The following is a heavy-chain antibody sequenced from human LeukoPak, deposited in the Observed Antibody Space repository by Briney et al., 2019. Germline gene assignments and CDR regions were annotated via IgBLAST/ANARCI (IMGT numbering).Heavy chain of an antibody. CDR2: IYYTGST. J-gene: IGHJ4*02. V-gene: IGHV4-59*01. CDR3: ARVGFGNTPHPIDY. CDR1: GGSISPYY. Sequence: SETLSLTCNVSGGSISPYYWSWIRQPPGKGLEWIGYIYYTGSTNYNPSLKSRVTISVDTSKNQFSLQLSSVTAADTAVYYCARVGFGNTPHPIDYWGQGTLVTVSS. D-gene: IGHD4-23*01.